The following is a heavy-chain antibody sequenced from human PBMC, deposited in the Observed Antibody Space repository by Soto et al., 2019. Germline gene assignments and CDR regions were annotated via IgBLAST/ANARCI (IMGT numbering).Heavy chain of an antibody. V-gene: IGHV3-23*01. Sequence: PGGSLRLSCAASGFTFSSYAMSWVRQAPGKGPEWVSAISGSGGSTYYADSVKGRFTISRDNSKNTLYLQMNSLRAEDTAVYYCASIAARPYYYYGMDVWGQGTTVTVSS. CDR3: ASIAARPYYYYGMDV. CDR1: GFTFSSYA. CDR2: ISGSGGST. D-gene: IGHD6-6*01. J-gene: IGHJ6*02.